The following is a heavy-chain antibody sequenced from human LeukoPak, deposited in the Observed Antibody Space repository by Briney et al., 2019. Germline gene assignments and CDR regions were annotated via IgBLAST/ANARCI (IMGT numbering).Heavy chain of an antibody. J-gene: IGHJ3*01. D-gene: IGHD2/OR15-2a*01. Sequence: GGSLRLSCAASGFTFSDYSMNWVRQAPGKGLEWVSYISSTSGTIYYADSVKGRFTISRDNAKNSLYLQMKSLRAEDTAVYYCARTRYYYGFDFWGQGTMVTVSS. CDR2: ISSTSGTI. V-gene: IGHV3-48*01. CDR1: GFTFSDYS. CDR3: ARTRYYYGFDF.